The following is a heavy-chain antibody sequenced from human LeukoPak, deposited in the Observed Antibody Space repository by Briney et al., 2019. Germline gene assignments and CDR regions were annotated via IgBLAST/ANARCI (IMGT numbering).Heavy chain of an antibody. Sequence: PGGSLRLSCAASGFTFSSYAMSWVRQAPGKGLEWVSAISGSGGSTSYAQKFQGRVTMTRDTSTSTVYMELSSLRSEDTAVYYCARIPLDGSTRYCSGGSCYHWGQGTLVTVSS. D-gene: IGHD2-15*01. CDR2: ISGSGGST. V-gene: IGHV3-23*01. J-gene: IGHJ5*02. CDR1: GFTFSSYA. CDR3: ARIPLDGSTRYCSGGSCYH.